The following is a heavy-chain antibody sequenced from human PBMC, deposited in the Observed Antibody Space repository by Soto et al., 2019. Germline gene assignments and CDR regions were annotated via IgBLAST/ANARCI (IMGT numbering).Heavy chain of an antibody. CDR3: AKVLTGYYYYFEY. Sequence: PSETLSLTCTVFGYSISSGSYWAWIRQPPGKGPEWIASIYHGGTTFYNPSLKSRITISVDTSNNQFSLKLTSVTAADTAVYYCAKVLTGYYYYFEYWGQGTLVTVSS. D-gene: IGHD3-9*01. CDR2: IYHGGTT. V-gene: IGHV4-38-2*02. CDR1: GYSISSGSY. J-gene: IGHJ4*02.